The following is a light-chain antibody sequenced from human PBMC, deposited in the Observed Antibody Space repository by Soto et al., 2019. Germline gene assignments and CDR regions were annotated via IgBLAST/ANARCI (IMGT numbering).Light chain of an antibody. Sequence: DIQMTQSPSSLSASVGDRVTITCQASQDINSYLSWYQQRPGKAPKLLIYDAFTLETGVPSRFSGSGSGTDFIFTISSLQPEDFATYYCQQYDTFPVTFGQGTRLETK. CDR2: DAF. CDR1: QDINSY. V-gene: IGKV1-33*01. J-gene: IGKJ5*01. CDR3: QQYDTFPVT.